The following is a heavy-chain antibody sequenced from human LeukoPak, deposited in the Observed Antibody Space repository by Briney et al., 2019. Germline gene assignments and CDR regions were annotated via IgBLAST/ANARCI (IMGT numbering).Heavy chain of an antibody. J-gene: IGHJ3*02. CDR1: GFTFSSYG. CDR2: ISSSSSYI. V-gene: IGHV3-21*01. CDR3: AKDLEKSGYLVSAFDI. D-gene: IGHD3-3*01. Sequence: PGGSLRLSCAASGFTFSSYGMTWVRQAPGKGLEWVSSISSSSSYIYYADSVKGRFTISRDNAKNSLYLQMNSLRAEDTAVYYCAKDLEKSGYLVSAFDIWGQGTMVTVSS.